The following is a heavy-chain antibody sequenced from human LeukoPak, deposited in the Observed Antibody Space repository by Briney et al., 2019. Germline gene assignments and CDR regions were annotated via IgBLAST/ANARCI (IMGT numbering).Heavy chain of an antibody. CDR2: IYYSGST. D-gene: IGHD6-13*01. CDR1: GGSISSYY. Sequence: SETLSLTCTVSGGSISSYYWSWIRQLPGKGLEWIGYIYYSGSTNYNPSLKSRVTISVDTSKNQFSLKLSSVTAADTAVYYCARAFSSSWPNFDYWGQGTLVTVSS. J-gene: IGHJ4*02. CDR3: ARAFSSSWPNFDY. V-gene: IGHV4-59*01.